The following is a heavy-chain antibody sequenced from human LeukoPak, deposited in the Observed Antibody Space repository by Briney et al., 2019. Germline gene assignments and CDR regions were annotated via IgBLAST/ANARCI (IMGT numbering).Heavy chain of an antibody. CDR2: IYYSGSST. J-gene: IGHJ6*02. CDR3: ARTSRHFYGSGTNLTPWPAGMDV. V-gene: IGHV4-59*01. CDR1: GGSMSGFF. Sequence: SETLSLTCTVSGGSMSGFFWTWIRQPPGRALEWIGSIYYSGSSTKYDPSLKSRVTISVDTSKSQFSLNLNSATAADTAVYYCARTSRHFYGSGTNLTPWPAGMDVWGQGTTVTVSS. D-gene: IGHD3-10*01.